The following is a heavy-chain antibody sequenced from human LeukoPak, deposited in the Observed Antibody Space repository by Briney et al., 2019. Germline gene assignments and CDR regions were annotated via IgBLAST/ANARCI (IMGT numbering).Heavy chain of an antibody. CDR1: GYSISNGYY. V-gene: IGHV4-38-2*01. CDR2: IYPSGSS. Sequence: SETLSLTCAVSGYSISNGYYWGWIRQPPGKGLEWIGSIYPSGSSYYNPSLRSRGSFSVDTSKNHFSLKLTSVTAVDTAVYYCARAGSGSRDYFDYWGQGTLVTVSS. CDR3: ARAGSGSRDYFDY. D-gene: IGHD2-15*01. J-gene: IGHJ4*02.